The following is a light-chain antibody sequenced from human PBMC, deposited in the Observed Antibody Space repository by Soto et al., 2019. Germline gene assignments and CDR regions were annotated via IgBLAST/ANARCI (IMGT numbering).Light chain of an antibody. CDR2: DTS. Sequence: DIVLTQSPGTLSLSPGERATLSCRASQVIASSHLAWHQQKPGQAPRLLIFDTSRRATGIPDRFSGSASEKDFTLTINRLEPEDFAVYYCQQYTNSITFGQGTRLEIK. CDR1: QVIASSH. V-gene: IGKV3-20*01. J-gene: IGKJ5*01. CDR3: QQYTNSIT.